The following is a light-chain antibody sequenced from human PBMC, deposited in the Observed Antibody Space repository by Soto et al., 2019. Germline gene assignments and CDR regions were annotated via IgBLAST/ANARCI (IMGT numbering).Light chain of an antibody. CDR3: QVWDGSSAVV. Sequence: SYELTQPPSVSVAPGQTARITCGGNKIGSKSVHWYQQKPGQAPVLVVSDDNDRPSGIPGRFSGSNSGNTATLTISRVEDGDEADYYCQVWDGSSAVVFGGGTKLTVL. CDR1: KIGSKS. CDR2: DDN. J-gene: IGLJ2*01. V-gene: IGLV3-21*02.